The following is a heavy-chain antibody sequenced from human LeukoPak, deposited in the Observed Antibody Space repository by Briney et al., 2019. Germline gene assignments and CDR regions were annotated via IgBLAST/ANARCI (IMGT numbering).Heavy chain of an antibody. CDR1: GGSISSSSYY. V-gene: IGHV4-39*07. Sequence: PSETLSLTCTVSGGSISSSSYYWGWIRQPPGKGLEWIGSIYYSGSTYYNPSLKSRVTISVDTSKNQFSLKLSSVTAADTAVYYCARVRVGATSVFDYWGQGTLVTVSS. CDR3: ARVRVGATSVFDY. D-gene: IGHD1-26*01. CDR2: IYYSGST. J-gene: IGHJ4*02.